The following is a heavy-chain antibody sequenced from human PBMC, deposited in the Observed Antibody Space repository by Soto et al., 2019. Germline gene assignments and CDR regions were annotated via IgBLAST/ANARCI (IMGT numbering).Heavy chain of an antibody. V-gene: IGHV1-69*01. Sequence: QVQLVQSGAEVKKPGSSVKVSCKASGGTFSSYAISWVRQAPGQGLEWMGGIIPIFGTANYAQKFQGRVTITADESTSTAYMELSSLRSEDTAVYYCARDSGYCSSTSCYIVSYYYYDMDVWGQGTTVTVSS. CDR1: GGTFSSYA. J-gene: IGHJ6*02. CDR3: ARDSGYCSSTSCYIVSYYYYDMDV. D-gene: IGHD2-2*01. CDR2: IIPIFGTA.